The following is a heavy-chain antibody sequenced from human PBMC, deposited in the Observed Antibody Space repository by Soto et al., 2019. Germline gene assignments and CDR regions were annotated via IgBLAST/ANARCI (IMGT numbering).Heavy chain of an antibody. V-gene: IGHV1-18*04. CDR3: ARDQDRVSARSVPHFDY. D-gene: IGHD2-21*02. J-gene: IGHJ4*01. CDR1: GYTFTSYG. CDR2: INGYNGDT. Sequence: QVQLVQSGDEVKKPGASVKVSCKASGYTFTSYGIGWVRQAPGQGLDWMGWINGYNGDTNYAQKLQGRVTVTTDTSTSTAYMELRSPTSDDTAVYYCARDQDRVSARSVPHFDYWGQGTLVTVSS.